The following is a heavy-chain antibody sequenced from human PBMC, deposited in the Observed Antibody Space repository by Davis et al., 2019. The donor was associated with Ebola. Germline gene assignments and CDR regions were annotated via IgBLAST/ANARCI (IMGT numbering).Heavy chain of an antibody. Sequence: GESLKISCAASGFTFSDYYMSWIRQAPGKGLEWVSYISSSSRTIYYADSVKGRFTVSRDNARNSLYLQMNSLRDEDTAAYYCARDYYGDYRVDYWGQGTLVTVSS. V-gene: IGHV3-11*04. D-gene: IGHD4-17*01. CDR1: GFTFSDYY. CDR3: ARDYYGDYRVDY. J-gene: IGHJ4*02. CDR2: ISSSSRTI.